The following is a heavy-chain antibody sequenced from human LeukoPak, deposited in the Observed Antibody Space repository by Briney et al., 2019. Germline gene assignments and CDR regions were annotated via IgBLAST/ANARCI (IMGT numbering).Heavy chain of an antibody. J-gene: IGHJ6*02. Sequence: SETLSLTCAVYGGSFSGYYRSWIRQPPGKGLEWIGEINHSGSTNYNPSLKSRVTISVDTSKNQFSLKLSSVTAADTAVYYCARFRYGDYYYYGMDVWGQGTTVTVSS. CDR3: ARFRYGDYYYYGMDV. D-gene: IGHD4-17*01. CDR1: GGSFSGYY. CDR2: INHSGST. V-gene: IGHV4-34*01.